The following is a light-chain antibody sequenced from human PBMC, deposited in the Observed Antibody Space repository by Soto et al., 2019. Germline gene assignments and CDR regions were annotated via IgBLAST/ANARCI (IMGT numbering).Light chain of an antibody. V-gene: IGKV3-11*01. CDR3: QQRSNWPLT. CDR1: QRVSRY. Sequence: EIVLTQSPDTLSLSPVESATLSCRAIQRVSRYVAWYQQKPGQTPRLLIYDASNRAAGIPARFSGSGSGTDFPLTISSLEPEDFAVYYCQQRSNWPLTFGGGTKVDIK. CDR2: DAS. J-gene: IGKJ4*01.